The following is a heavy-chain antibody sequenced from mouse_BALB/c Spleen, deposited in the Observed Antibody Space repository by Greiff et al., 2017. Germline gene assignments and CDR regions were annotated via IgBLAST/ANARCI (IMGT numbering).Heavy chain of an antibody. CDR3: AIHVQLYYFDY. J-gene: IGHJ2*01. V-gene: IGHV5-12-1*01. D-gene: IGHD3-1*01. CDR2: ISSGGGST. CDR1: GFAFSSYD. Sequence: EVQLVESGGGLVKPGGSLKLSCAASGFAFSSYDMSWVRQTPEKRLEWVAYISSGGGSTYYPDTVKGRFTISRDNAKNTLYLQMSSLKSEDTAMYYGAIHVQLYYFDYWGQGTTLTVSA.